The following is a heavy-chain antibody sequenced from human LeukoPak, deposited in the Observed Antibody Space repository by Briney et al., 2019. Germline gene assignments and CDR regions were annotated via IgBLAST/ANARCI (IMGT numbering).Heavy chain of an antibody. J-gene: IGHJ4*02. CDR2: IYGGRNNT. Sequence: GGSPRLSCEVSGFTVSNNYMSWVRQAPGKGLEWVSVIYGGRNNTHYADSVKGRFTISRDNSKNTIYLQMNSLRAGDTATYFCAREFRQTYTSGWSLDYWGQGTLVTVSS. V-gene: IGHV3-53*01. CDR3: AREFRQTYTSGWSLDY. D-gene: IGHD6-19*01. CDR1: GFTVSNNY.